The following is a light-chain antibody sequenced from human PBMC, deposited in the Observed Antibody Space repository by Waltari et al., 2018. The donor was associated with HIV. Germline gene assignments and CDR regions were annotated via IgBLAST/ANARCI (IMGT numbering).Light chain of an antibody. Sequence: DIQMTQSLSTLSASVGDKIIITCRASQSISNWLAWFQQKPGKAPKLLIYKASNLESGVPSRFSGSGSGTEFILTINSLQPDDFATYFCQQYSSDPLTFGRGTRVEVK. CDR2: KAS. J-gene: IGKJ4*01. V-gene: IGKV1-5*03. CDR1: QSISNW. CDR3: QQYSSDPLT.